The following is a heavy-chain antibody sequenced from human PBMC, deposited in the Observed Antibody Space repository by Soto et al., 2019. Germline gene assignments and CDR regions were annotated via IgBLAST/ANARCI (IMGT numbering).Heavy chain of an antibody. J-gene: IGHJ4*02. D-gene: IGHD5-12*01. CDR3: ARDRRDGYKRYFEC. CDR1: GFSITSYF. Sequence: PSATLSLTCTVSGFSITSYFWSWIRQAPGKGLDWIGSISFSGATYSNPSLKGRAALSVDTSENHLSLTLNSVTSADTAVYFCARDRRDGYKRYFECWAQGNQFTV. V-gene: IGHV4-59*01. CDR2: ISFSGAT.